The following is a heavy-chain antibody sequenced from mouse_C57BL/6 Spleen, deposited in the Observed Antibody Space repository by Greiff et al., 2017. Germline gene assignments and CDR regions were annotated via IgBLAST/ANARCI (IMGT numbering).Heavy chain of an antibody. D-gene: IGHD3-2*02. CDR3: ARRDSSGYHFAY. Sequence: QVQLKQPGAELVRPGSSVKLSCKASGYTFTSYWMDWVKQRPGQGLEWIGNIYPSDSETHYNQKFKDKATLTVDKSSSTAYMQLSSLTSEDSAVYYCARRDSSGYHFAYWGQGTLVTVSA. J-gene: IGHJ3*01. CDR1: GYTFTSYW. V-gene: IGHV1-61*01. CDR2: IYPSDSET.